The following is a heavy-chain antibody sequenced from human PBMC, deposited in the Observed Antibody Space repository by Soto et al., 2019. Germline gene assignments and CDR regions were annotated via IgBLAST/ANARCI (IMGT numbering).Heavy chain of an antibody. D-gene: IGHD5-18*01. CDR2: IYSEGTT. CDR1: GITVSSIY. CDR3: ARDPLGYSYGIYYNYGMDV. V-gene: IGHV3-53*02. Sequence: EVQLVETGGGLIQPGGSLRLSCAVSGITVSSIYMTWVRQAPGKGLEWVSVIYSEGTTYYADSVKGRFTISRDNSKNTLYLQMNSLRAEDTAVYYCARDPLGYSYGIYYNYGMDVWGQGTTVTVSS. J-gene: IGHJ6*02.